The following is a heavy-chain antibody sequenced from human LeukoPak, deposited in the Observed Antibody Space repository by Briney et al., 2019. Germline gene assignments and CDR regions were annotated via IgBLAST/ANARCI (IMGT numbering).Heavy chain of an antibody. Sequence: ASVKVSCKASGYTFTGYYMHWVRQAPGQGLEWMGWINPNSGGTNYAQKFQGRVTMTRDTSISTAYMGLSRLRSDDTAVYYCARDQGDRRYYYDSSGYFPPDYWGQGTLVTVSS. D-gene: IGHD3-22*01. CDR3: ARDQGDRRYYYDSSGYFPPDY. J-gene: IGHJ4*02. V-gene: IGHV1-2*02. CDR2: INPNSGGT. CDR1: GYTFTGYY.